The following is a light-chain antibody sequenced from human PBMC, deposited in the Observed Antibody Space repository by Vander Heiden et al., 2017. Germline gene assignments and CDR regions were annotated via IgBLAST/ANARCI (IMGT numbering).Light chain of an antibody. CDR2: VAS. CDR3: QQRSTKHT. Sequence: EMSLTQSPATLSLSPGERATLSCRASQSVSSYLDWYQLKPGQAPRLLIYVASTRANGSPHRLSGNRYGTDFTRTSSSPETKDFAVYNWQQRSTKHTFGHGTKVDIK. V-gene: IGKV3-11*01. J-gene: IGKJ3*01. CDR1: QSVSSY.